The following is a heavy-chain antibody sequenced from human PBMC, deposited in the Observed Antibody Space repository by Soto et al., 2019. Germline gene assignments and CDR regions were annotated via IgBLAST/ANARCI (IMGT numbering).Heavy chain of an antibody. D-gene: IGHD3-9*01. J-gene: IGHJ5*02. Sequence: GGSLRLSCAASGFTFSDYYMSWIRQAPGKGLEWVSYISSSGSTIYYADSVKGRFTISRDNAKNSLYLQMNSLRAEDTAVYYCARRPNFDWLLFWFDPWGQGTLVTVSS. CDR2: ISSSGSTI. CDR1: GFTFSDYY. V-gene: IGHV3-11*01. CDR3: ARRPNFDWLLFWFDP.